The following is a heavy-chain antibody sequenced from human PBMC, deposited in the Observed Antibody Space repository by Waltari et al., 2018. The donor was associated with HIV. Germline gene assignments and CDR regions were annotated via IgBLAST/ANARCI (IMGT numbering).Heavy chain of an antibody. V-gene: IGHV4-59*01. D-gene: IGHD3-22*01. J-gene: IGHJ6*02. CDR1: GVSISSYY. CDR3: ARDLRKYYDKSGLDHPYQYGLDV. Sequence: QVQLQESGPGLVKPSETLSLTCNVSGVSISSYYWSWIRHSPGKGLEWIGYIYYNGRTKYSPSLKSRVAISLDTAKTQFSLKLTSLTAADTAVYYCARDLRKYYDKSGLDHPYQYGLDVWGQGTTVTVSS. CDR2: IYYNGRT.